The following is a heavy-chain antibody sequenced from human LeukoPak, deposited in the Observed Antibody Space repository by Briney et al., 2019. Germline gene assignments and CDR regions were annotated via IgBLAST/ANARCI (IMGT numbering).Heavy chain of an antibody. CDR2: ISAYNGNT. Sequence: ASVKVSCKASGYTFTSYGISWVRQAPGQGLEWMGWISAYNGNTNYAQKLQGRVTMTTDTSTSTAYMEPRSLRSDDTAVYYCARVPIAAAATTYYYYYYYMDVWGKGTTVTVSS. CDR3: ARVPIAAAATTYYYYYYYMDV. V-gene: IGHV1-18*01. J-gene: IGHJ6*03. CDR1: GYTFTSYG. D-gene: IGHD6-13*01.